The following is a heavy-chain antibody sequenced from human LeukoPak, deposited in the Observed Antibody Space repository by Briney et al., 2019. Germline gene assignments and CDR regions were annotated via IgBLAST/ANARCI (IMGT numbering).Heavy chain of an antibody. D-gene: IGHD1-14*01. J-gene: IGHJ6*02. CDR1: GYSFTSYW. Sequence: GESLKISCKGSGYSFTSYWIGWVGQMPGKGLEWRGIFFPGDSDTRYSPSFQGQVTISADKSISTAYLQWSSLKASDTAMYYCARQKNTGEAYYYYGMDVWGQGTTVTVSS. V-gene: IGHV5-51*01. CDR2: FFPGDSDT. CDR3: ARQKNTGEAYYYYGMDV.